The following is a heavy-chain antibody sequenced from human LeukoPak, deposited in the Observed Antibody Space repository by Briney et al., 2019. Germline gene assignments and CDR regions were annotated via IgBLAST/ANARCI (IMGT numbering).Heavy chain of an antibody. CDR1: GGSISSNNW. D-gene: IGHD3-16*02. Sequence: SETRSLTCAVSGGSISSNNWWNWVRQPPGKGLEWIGEIYPSGSVNYSPSLKSRVTISVDKSKNQFSLNLNSVTAADTAVYYCARGGVDYDYVWGSYRLYYFDYWGQGTLVTVSS. CDR2: IYPSGSV. J-gene: IGHJ4*02. V-gene: IGHV4-4*02. CDR3: ARGGVDYDYVWGSYRLYYFDY.